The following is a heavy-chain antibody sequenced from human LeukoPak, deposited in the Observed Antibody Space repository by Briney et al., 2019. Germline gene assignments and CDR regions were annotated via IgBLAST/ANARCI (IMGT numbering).Heavy chain of an antibody. J-gene: IGHJ4*02. Sequence: GGSLRLSCAASGFTFSSYGMHWVRQAPGKGLEWVSAISGSGGSTYYADSVKGRFTISRGNSKNTLYLQMNSLRAEDTAVYYCAKVSGIVSGTIDYWGQGTLVTVSS. CDR1: GFTFSSYG. V-gene: IGHV3-23*01. D-gene: IGHD1-26*01. CDR3: AKVSGIVSGTIDY. CDR2: ISGSGGST.